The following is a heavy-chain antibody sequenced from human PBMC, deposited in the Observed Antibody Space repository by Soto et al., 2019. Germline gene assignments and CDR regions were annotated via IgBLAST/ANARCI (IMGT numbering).Heavy chain of an antibody. CDR2: IYYSGST. CDR1: GGSISSYY. V-gene: IGHV4-59*01. D-gene: IGHD3-10*01. Sequence: SETLSLTCTVSGGSISSYYWSWIRQPPGKGLEWIGYIYYSGSTNYNPSLKSRVTISVDTSKNQFSLKLSSVTAADTAVYYCARDRGHLYWGQGTLVTVSS. J-gene: IGHJ4*02. CDR3: ARDRGHLY.